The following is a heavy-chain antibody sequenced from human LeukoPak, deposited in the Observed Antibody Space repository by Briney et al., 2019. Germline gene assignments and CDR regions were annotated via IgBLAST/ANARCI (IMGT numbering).Heavy chain of an antibody. J-gene: IGHJ6*03. CDR2: INPNSGGT. Sequence: ASVKVSCKASGYIFSDHYLHWVRQAPGHGLEWMGWINPNSGGTNYAQKFQDRVTMTRDMSITTAYMELSRLSSDDTAVYYCARDGGYCRGGRCYYSNMDVWGKGTTVTVSS. CDR3: ARDGGYCRGGRCYYSNMDV. D-gene: IGHD2-15*01. CDR1: GYIFSDHY. V-gene: IGHV1-2*02.